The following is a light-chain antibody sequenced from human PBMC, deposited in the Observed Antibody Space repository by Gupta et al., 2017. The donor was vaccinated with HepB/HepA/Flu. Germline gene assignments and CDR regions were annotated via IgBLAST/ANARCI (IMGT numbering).Light chain of an antibody. Sequence: QSVLTQPPSASGTPRQSVTISCSGSRSNIGSNTVNWYQQLPGTTPKLRIYSNNQRPSGVPDRFSGSKSGTSASLAISGLQSEDEADDYCAAWDDSLNGWVFGGGTKLTVL. CDR2: SNN. CDR1: RSNIGSNT. V-gene: IGLV1-44*01. CDR3: AAWDDSLNGWV. J-gene: IGLJ3*02.